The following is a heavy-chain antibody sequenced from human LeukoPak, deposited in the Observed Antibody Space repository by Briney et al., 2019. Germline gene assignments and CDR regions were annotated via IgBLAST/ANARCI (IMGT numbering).Heavy chain of an antibody. CDR3: ARGRYYGSAVGYYYGMDV. CDR2: MNPNSGNT. V-gene: IGHV1-8*01. CDR1: GYTFTSYD. Sequence: ASVKVSCKASGYTFTSYDINWVRQATGQGLEWMGWMNPNSGNTGYAQKFQGRVTMTRNTSISTAYMELSSLRSEDTAVYYCARGRYYGSAVGYYYGMDVWGQGTLVTVSS. D-gene: IGHD3-10*01. J-gene: IGHJ6*02.